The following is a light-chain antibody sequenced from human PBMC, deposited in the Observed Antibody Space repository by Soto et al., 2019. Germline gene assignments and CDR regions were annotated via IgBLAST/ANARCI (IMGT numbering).Light chain of an antibody. J-gene: IGKJ3*01. CDR3: QQYNNWPPFA. V-gene: IGKV3-15*01. CDR2: GAS. CDR1: QSVSSS. Sequence: EIVMTQSPATLSVSPGERVTLSCRASQSVSSSLAWYQQKPGQAPRLLIYGASTRATGIPASLSGSGTVTEFPPTSSRLQSEDFAVYYCQQYNNWPPFAFGPGTKVDIK.